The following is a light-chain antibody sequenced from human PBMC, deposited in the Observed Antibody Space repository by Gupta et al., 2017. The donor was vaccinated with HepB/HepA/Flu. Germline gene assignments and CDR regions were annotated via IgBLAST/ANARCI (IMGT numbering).Light chain of an antibody. CDR3: QQRYNTPVT. V-gene: IGKV1-39*01. J-gene: IGKJ1*01. Sequence: IQIPQSPSSLSASVGDRATITCRASQGISSYLNWYQQKPGKAPKLLIYAASSLQSGVPSRFSGSGSGTDFTLTISSLQPEDFATYYCQQRYNTPVTFGQGTKVEIK. CDR2: AAS. CDR1: QGISSY.